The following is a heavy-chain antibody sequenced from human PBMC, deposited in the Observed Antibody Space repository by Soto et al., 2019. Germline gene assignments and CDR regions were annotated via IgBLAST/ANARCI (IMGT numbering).Heavy chain of an antibody. V-gene: IGHV3-73*01. CDR2: IRGRAKKYAT. Sequence: EVQLVESGGDLVQRGGSLKLSCTGLGFNFSGSALHWVRQPSGKGLEWVGRIRGRAKKYATSYATSVRGRFYLSRDDSKNTAFLQKNSLRDEDTGVYFWFWRGRDSLQDIWGQGTLVTVSS. CDR1: GFNFSGSA. J-gene: IGHJ4*02. D-gene: IGHD2-21*02. CDR3: FWRGRDSLQDI.